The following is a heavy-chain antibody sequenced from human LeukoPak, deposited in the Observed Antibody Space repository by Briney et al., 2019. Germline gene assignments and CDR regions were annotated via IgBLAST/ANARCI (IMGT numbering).Heavy chain of an antibody. CDR3: ATHGYYDSSGYYYVDY. CDR2: FDPEDGET. J-gene: IGHJ4*02. CDR1: GCTLTELS. V-gene: IGHV1-24*01. Sequence: GASVKVSCKVSGCTLTELSMHWVRQAPGKGLEWMGGFDPEDGETIYAQKFQGRVTMTEDTSTDTAYMELSSLRSEDTAVYYCATHGYYDSSGYYYVDYWGQGTLVTVSS. D-gene: IGHD3-22*01.